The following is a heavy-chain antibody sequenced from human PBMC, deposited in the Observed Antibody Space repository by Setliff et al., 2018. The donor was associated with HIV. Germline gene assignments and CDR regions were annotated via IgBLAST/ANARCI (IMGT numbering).Heavy chain of an antibody. D-gene: IGHD2-15*01. Sequence: PSETLSLTCTVSGVSISSRSYYWGWIRQPPGKGLEWIGSIFYSGSTHYNSSLKSRVTISVDTSKNQLSLKLSSVTAADTAVYYCARDLGYCSGGSCYWYYWGQGTLVTVSS. CDR2: IFYSGST. V-gene: IGHV4-39*07. J-gene: IGHJ4*02. CDR3: ARDLGYCSGGSCYWYY. CDR1: GVSISSRSYY.